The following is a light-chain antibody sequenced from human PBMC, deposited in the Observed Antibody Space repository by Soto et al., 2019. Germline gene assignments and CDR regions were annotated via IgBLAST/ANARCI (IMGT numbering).Light chain of an antibody. CDR2: TSA. V-gene: IGKV3-15*01. CDR3: QQYDNLPLT. CDR1: QSVSSN. Sequence: EMTQSPATLPVSLGERATLSCRASQSVSSNVAWYQQKPGLAPRLLIHTSATRATGIPARFSGRGSGTFFTLTISGLQSEDFAVYFCQQYDNLPLTFGPGTKVDIK. J-gene: IGKJ3*01.